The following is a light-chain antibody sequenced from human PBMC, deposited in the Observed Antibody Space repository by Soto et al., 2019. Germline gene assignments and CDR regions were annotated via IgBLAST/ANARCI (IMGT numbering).Light chain of an antibody. J-gene: IGKJ5*01. V-gene: IGKV3D-15*01. CDR1: QSVRSN. CDR2: GAS. Sequence: EILMTQSPATLSVSAGERATLSGRSRQSVRSNLAWYQQKPGQAPRLLIYGASNRATGIPDRFSGSGSGTDFTLTISSLQPEDFATYYCQQNYSTPSITFGQGTRLDIK. CDR3: QQNYSTPSIT.